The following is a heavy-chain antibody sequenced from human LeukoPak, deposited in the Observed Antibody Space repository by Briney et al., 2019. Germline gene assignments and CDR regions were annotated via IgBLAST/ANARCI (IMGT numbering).Heavy chain of an antibody. CDR2: IYTGGST. V-gene: IGHV3-53*01. D-gene: IGHD1-26*01. CDR1: GFTFSRYW. Sequence: PGGSLRLSCAASGFTFSRYWMHWVRQAPGKGLEWVSVIYTGGSTYYADSVKGRFTISRDNSKNTLYLQMNSLRAEDTAVYYCARVIVGAVFDYWGQGTLDTVSS. J-gene: IGHJ4*02. CDR3: ARVIVGAVFDY.